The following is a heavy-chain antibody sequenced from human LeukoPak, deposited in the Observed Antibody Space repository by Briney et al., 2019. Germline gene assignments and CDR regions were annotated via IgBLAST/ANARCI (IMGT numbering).Heavy chain of an antibody. Sequence: GGSLRLSCAASGFTFSDSWMHWVRQVPGKGLVSVSLIRRDGSVSYYADSVKGRFTISRDNAKNSLYLQMNSLRAEDAAVYYCARDRAGTAMPMISYYYYYMDVWGKGTTVTVSS. CDR3: ARDRAGTAMPMISYYYYYMDV. J-gene: IGHJ6*03. CDR1: GFTFSDSW. V-gene: IGHV3-74*01. CDR2: IRRDGSVS. D-gene: IGHD5-18*01.